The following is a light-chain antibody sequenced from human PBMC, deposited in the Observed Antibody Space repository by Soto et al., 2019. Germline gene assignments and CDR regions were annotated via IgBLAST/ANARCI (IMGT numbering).Light chain of an antibody. CDR3: QQYSDYPWT. Sequence: DIQMTQSPSTLSASVGDRVTITCRASQSISSWLAWYQQKPGKAPKVLIYKASGLESGVPSRFSGSGSGTEFTLTISSLQPDDFATYYCQQYSDYPWTFGQGTKVEIK. CDR2: KAS. J-gene: IGKJ1*01. V-gene: IGKV1-5*03. CDR1: QSISSW.